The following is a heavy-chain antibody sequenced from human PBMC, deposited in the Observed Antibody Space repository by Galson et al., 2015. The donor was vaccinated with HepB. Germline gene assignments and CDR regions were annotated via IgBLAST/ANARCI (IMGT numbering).Heavy chain of an antibody. CDR1: GLAFSDYG. CDR3: TRGYGSGDYAS. D-gene: IGHD3-10*01. J-gene: IGHJ4*02. Sequence: SLRLSYADSGLAFSDYGVSWVRQAPGKGLEWVSYISGGSDIIYYADSVKGRFTISRDNARKSVFLQMNSLRDEDTAVYYCTRGYGSGDYASWGQGTQVTVSS. CDR2: ISGGSDII. V-gene: IGHV3-48*02.